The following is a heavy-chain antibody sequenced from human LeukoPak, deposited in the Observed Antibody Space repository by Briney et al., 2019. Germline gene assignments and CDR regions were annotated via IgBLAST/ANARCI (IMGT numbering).Heavy chain of an antibody. V-gene: IGHV4-59*08. CDR1: GGSISSCY. CDR3: AGHHPRNTVDF. Sequence: PSETLSLTCTVSGGSISSCYWSWIRQPPGKGLEWIAYITDIGSINYNPSLKSRVTISLDTSKNQLSLKLRSVTAADTAVYYCAGHHPRNTVDFWGQGTLVTVSS. D-gene: IGHD2-8*02. J-gene: IGHJ4*02. CDR2: ITDIGSI.